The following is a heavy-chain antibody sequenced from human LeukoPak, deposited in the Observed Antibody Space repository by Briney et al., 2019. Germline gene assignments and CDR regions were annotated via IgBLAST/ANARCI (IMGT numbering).Heavy chain of an antibody. J-gene: IGHJ4*02. CDR1: GGSISSSSYY. Sequence: PSETLSLTCTVSGGSISSSSYYWSWIRQPPGKGLEWIGYIYYSGSTNYNPSLKSRVTISVDTSKNQFSLKLSSVTAADTAVYYCARVTYYYDSSGYYLDYWGQGTLVTVSS. D-gene: IGHD3-22*01. CDR2: IYYSGST. CDR3: ARVTYYYDSSGYYLDY. V-gene: IGHV4-61*01.